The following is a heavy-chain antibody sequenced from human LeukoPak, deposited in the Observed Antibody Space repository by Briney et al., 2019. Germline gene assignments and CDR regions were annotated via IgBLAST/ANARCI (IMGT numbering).Heavy chain of an antibody. CDR1: GFTVSSNY. CDR3: AKDDLIQTRRYSYNY. V-gene: IGHV3-23*01. D-gene: IGHD5-18*01. CDR2: ISGSGGST. Sequence: PGGSLRLTCAASGFTVSSNYMSWVRQAPGKGLEWVSTISGSGGSTYYADSVKGRFTISRDNSKNTLYLQMNSLRAEDTAVYYCAKDDLIQTRRYSYNYWGQGTLVTVSS. J-gene: IGHJ4*02.